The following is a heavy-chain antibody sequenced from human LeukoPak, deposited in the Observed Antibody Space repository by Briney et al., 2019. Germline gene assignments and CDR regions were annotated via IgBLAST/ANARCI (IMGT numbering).Heavy chain of an antibody. D-gene: IGHD3-22*01. J-gene: IGHJ3*02. CDR1: GFTFSSYA. CDR2: ISGSGGST. Sequence: PGGSLRLSCAASGFTFSSYAMSWVRQAPGKGLDWVSAISGSGGSTYYADSVKGRFTISRDNSKNTLYLQMNSLRAEDTAVYYCAKDTRTMIVAVTPNDAFDIWGQGTMVTVSS. CDR3: AKDTRTMIVAVTPNDAFDI. V-gene: IGHV3-23*01.